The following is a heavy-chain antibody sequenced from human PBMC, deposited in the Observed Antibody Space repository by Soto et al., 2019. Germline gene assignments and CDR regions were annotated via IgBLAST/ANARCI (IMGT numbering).Heavy chain of an antibody. CDR3: ASPYQYDIRAYLGAFDI. J-gene: IGHJ3*02. D-gene: IGHD3-22*01. Sequence: GASVKVSCKASGGTFSNFPISWVRQAPGQGLEWMGGLIPLFGTPKYAQKFQGRVTIIADESTSTAYMELRSLRSEDTAVYYCASPYQYDIRAYLGAFDIWGQGTMGTV. CDR2: LIPLFGTP. CDR1: GGTFSNFP. V-gene: IGHV1-69*13.